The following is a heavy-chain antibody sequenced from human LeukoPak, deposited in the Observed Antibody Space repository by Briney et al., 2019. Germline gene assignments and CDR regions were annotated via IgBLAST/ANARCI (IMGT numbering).Heavy chain of an antibody. CDR1: GGTFSSYA. Sequence: ASVKISCKASGGTFSSYAISWVRQAPGQGLEWMGRIIPILGIANYAQKFQGRVTITADKSTSRAYVELSSLRSEDTAVYYCAREMGGIGFDICGQGTMGTVSS. D-gene: IGHD1-26*01. CDR2: IIPILGIA. CDR3: AREMGGIGFDI. J-gene: IGHJ3*02. V-gene: IGHV1-69*04.